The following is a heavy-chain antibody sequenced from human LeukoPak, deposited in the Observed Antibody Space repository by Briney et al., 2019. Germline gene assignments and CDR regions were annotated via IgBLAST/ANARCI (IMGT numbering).Heavy chain of an antibody. CDR3: AKERDGHKDGLAH. D-gene: IGHD5-24*01. Sequence: GGSLRLSCATSGFNFNAYTMHWVRQAPGKGLEWVSFIRGAATTNYADSVKARFTVSSDNSKNSLYPQMNSLRPEDSGLYYCAKERDGHKDGLAHWGRGTLVTVSS. J-gene: IGHJ4*02. CDR2: IRGAATT. CDR1: GFNFNAYT. V-gene: IGHV3-43*01.